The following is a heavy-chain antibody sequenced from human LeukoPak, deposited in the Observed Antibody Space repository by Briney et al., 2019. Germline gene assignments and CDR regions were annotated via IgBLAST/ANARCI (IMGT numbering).Heavy chain of an antibody. Sequence: GGSLRLSCAASGFTVSSNYMSWVRQAPGKGLEWVSVIYSGGSTYYADSVKGRFTISRDNSKNTLYLQMNSLRAEDTAVYYCARGNDVVVPAAWGQGTLVTVSS. CDR2: IYSGGST. J-gene: IGHJ4*02. V-gene: IGHV3-53*01. D-gene: IGHD2-2*01. CDR1: GFTVSSNY. CDR3: ARGNDVVVPAA.